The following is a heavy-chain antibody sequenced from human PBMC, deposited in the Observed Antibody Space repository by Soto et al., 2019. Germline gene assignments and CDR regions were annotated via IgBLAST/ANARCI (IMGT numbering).Heavy chain of an antibody. CDR3: FDIFF. CDR1: EFAFCDHY. J-gene: IGHJ3*01. V-gene: IGHV3-11*01. CDR2: ISVSGDTI. Sequence: GGSMRLSSASSEFAFCDHYMTRIRQAAGKGLEWISYISVSGDTIHYADSVKGRFTISRDNGKNSLYLQMNSLRAEDTAVYYCFDIFFWGQGTMVTVSS. D-gene: IGHD3-9*01.